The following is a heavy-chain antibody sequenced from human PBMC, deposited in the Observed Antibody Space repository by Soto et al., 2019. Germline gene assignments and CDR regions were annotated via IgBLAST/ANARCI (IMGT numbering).Heavy chain of an antibody. J-gene: IGHJ3*01. CDR3: AIVVYYDNIGYGL. CDR2: ISGSSSYI. V-gene: IGHV3-21*02. CDR1: GFTFSHYN. D-gene: IGHD3-22*01. Sequence: EVQLVESGGGLVKPGGSLRLSCAASGFTFSHYNMNWVRQAPGNGLEWVSSISGSSSYIYYADSVKGRFNISRDNAKNSVYLQMNSLRVGDTSVYYCAIVVYYDNIGYGLWGHGTMVPVSS.